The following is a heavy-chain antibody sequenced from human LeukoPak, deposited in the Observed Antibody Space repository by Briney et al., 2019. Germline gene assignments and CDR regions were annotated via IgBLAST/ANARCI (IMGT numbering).Heavy chain of an antibody. CDR1: GYAFTANY. Sequence: ASVKVSCMTSGYAFTANYIHWVRQAPGQGLEWMGWINPNSGGTNYAQKFQGWVTMTRDTSISTAYMELSRLRSDDTAVYYCARGGITGTTRGPTRLNVWGQGTMVTVSS. V-gene: IGHV1-2*04. CDR3: ARGGITGTTRGPTRLNV. D-gene: IGHD1-20*01. J-gene: IGHJ3*01. CDR2: INPNSGGT.